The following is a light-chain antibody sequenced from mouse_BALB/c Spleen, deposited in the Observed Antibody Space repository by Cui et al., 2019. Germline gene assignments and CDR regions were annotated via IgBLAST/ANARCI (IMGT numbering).Light chain of an antibody. CDR2: LTS. V-gene: IGKV4-68*01. J-gene: IGKJ5*01. CDR1: SSVSY. CDR3: QQWSSNPLT. Sequence: QIVLIQSPALMSASPGEKVTMTCSASSSVSYMYWYQQKPRSPPKPWIYLTSNLASGVPARFSGSGSGTSYSLTISSMEAEDAATYYCQQWSSNPLTFGAGTKLELK.